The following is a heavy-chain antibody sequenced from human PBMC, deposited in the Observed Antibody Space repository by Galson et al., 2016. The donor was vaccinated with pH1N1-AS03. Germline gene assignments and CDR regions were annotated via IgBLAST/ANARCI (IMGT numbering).Heavy chain of an antibody. D-gene: IGHD1-1*01. CDR2: IDWDDGT. CDR3: ARTLKYNTGLDG. CDR1: GFSLSTSGMR. V-gene: IGHV2-70*04. Sequence: PALVKPTQTLTLTCTFSGFSLSTSGMRVSWIRQPPGKALEWLGRIDWDDGTFYSTSLKTRLTISKDTSKNQVVLTMTNMDPVDTGTYYCARTLKYNTGLDGWGPGATVTVSS. J-gene: IGHJ6*02.